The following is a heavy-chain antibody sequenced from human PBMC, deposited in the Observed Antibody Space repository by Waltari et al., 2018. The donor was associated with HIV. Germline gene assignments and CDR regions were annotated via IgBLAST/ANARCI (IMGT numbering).Heavy chain of an antibody. D-gene: IGHD3-9*01. Sequence: QVQLVESGGGVVQPGRSLRLSCATSGFTFRSYGMHWVRQSPGKGLEWVAVIWHDGRNKYYVESVKGRFTISRDNSKNTLYLQMNSLRAEDTALYYCARDMRYFDWPEGAFDIWGQGTVVTVSS. J-gene: IGHJ3*02. V-gene: IGHV3-33*01. CDR3: ARDMRYFDWPEGAFDI. CDR2: IWHDGRNK. CDR1: GFTFRSYG.